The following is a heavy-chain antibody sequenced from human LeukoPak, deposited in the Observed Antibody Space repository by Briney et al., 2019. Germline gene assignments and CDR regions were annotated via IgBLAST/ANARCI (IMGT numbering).Heavy chain of an antibody. J-gene: IGHJ4*02. CDR3: VKDVGGSTPFDY. Sequence: GGSLRLSCAASGFTFSSYAMSWVRQAPGKGLEWVSAISGGGENTHYADSVKGRFTISRDNSKNTLYLQMNSLRVEDTAIYYCVKDVGGSTPFDYWGQGTLVTVSS. V-gene: IGHV3-23*01. CDR1: GFTFSSYA. D-gene: IGHD2-15*01. CDR2: ISGGGENT.